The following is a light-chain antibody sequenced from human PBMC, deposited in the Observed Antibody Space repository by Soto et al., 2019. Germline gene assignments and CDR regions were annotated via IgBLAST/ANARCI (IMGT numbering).Light chain of an antibody. CDR1: QSVDNY. Sequence: DIQITQSPPSPSAAVRDKVTLTSRSSQSVDNYLKWYQQKPGKAPGLLIYAASTLQSGVPSRFSGSGSGTDFTLTISSLQTEDFATYYCQQDLRPPLTFGTGTKVDIK. V-gene: IGKV1-39*01. J-gene: IGKJ3*01. CDR3: QQDLRPPLT. CDR2: AAS.